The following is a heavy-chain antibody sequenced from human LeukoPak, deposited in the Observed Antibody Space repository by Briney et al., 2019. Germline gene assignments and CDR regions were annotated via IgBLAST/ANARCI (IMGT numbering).Heavy chain of an antibody. Sequence: ASVKVSCKASGYTFTSYYIHWVRQAPGQGLEWMGLINPSGGSTNYAQKFQGRVTMTRDTSTSTVYMDLSSLRSEDTAVYYCAGTGEYYYYMDVWGKGTTVTVSS. CDR1: GYTFTSYY. J-gene: IGHJ6*03. V-gene: IGHV1-46*01. CDR3: AGTGEYYYYMDV. D-gene: IGHD4-17*01. CDR2: INPSGGST.